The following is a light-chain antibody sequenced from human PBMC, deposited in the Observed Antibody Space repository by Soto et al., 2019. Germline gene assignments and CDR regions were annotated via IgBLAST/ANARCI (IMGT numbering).Light chain of an antibody. V-gene: IGKV1-39*01. CDR3: QQSDSTPYT. Sequence: DIQMTQSPSSLSASVGDRITITCRASQTVTNYLHWYQHKPGKAPNLLISTASTLHSGVPSRFSGNASATEFTLTISSLQPDDFSTYYCQQSDSTPYTFGQGTKVEI. J-gene: IGKJ2*01. CDR1: QTVTNY. CDR2: TAS.